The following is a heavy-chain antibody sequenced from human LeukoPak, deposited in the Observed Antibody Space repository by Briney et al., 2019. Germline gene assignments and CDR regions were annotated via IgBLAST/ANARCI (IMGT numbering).Heavy chain of an antibody. CDR2: IWYDGGNT. CDR1: GFTFRSYG. Sequence: GALRLSCAASGFTFRSYGMHWVRQAPGKGLEWVAVIWYDGGNTYYADSVKGRFTISRDNSKNTVYLQMNSLRAEDTAVHYCARASSGFDYWGQGTLVTVSS. CDR3: ARASSGFDY. J-gene: IGHJ4*02. D-gene: IGHD3-22*01. V-gene: IGHV3-33*01.